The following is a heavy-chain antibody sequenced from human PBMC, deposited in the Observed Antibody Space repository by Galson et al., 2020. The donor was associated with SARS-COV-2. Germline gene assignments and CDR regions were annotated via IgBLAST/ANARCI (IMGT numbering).Heavy chain of an antibody. V-gene: IGHV3-21*01. J-gene: IGHJ3*01. CDR3: VRDQGSGTLLDAFDL. D-gene: IGHD1-26*01. Sequence: NSGGSLRLSCAASGFTFGSYSMNWVRQAPGKGLEWVSRISPSSRHIFYADSVKGRFTISRDNADNSLDLQVTSLRPEDTALYFCVRDQGSGTLLDAFDLWGRGTMVTVSS. CDR2: ISPSSRHI. CDR1: GFTFGSYS.